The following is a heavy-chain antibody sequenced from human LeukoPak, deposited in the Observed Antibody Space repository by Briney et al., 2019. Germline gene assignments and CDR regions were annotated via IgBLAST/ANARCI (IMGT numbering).Heavy chain of an antibody. CDR1: GFSFSTYS. D-gene: IGHD3-16*01. Sequence: GGSLRLSCAASGFSFSTYSMSWVRQAPGKGLEWLTVIWSDENKKYYADSVKGRFTVSRDNSKNTLYLQIDSLKVEDTAVYYCAREGLLTSPNNALDIWGQGTMVAVSS. CDR2: IWSDENKK. V-gene: IGHV3-33*08. J-gene: IGHJ3*02. CDR3: AREGLLTSPNNALDI.